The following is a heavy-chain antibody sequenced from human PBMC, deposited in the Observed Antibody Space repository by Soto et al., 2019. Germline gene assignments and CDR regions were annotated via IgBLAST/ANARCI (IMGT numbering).Heavy chain of an antibody. J-gene: IGHJ5*02. V-gene: IGHV4-59*03. D-gene: IGHD4-4*01. CDR3: AMGRDNSKVRS. CDR1: GDTINPYY. CDR2: VHPTGST. Sequence: SETLSLTCTVSGDTINPYYKNWIRQPPGKGLEWIGYVHPTGSTSYNPSLKGRVTISVDTSKNEFSLNLASVTAADTAMYYCAMGRDNSKVRSWGQGTLVTVSS.